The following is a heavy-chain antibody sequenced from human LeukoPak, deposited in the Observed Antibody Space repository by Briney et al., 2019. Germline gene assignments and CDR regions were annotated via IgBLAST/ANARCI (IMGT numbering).Heavy chain of an antibody. V-gene: IGHV4-38-2*01. D-gene: IGHD3-16*01. CDR1: GYSLGKNYY. CDR3: ARYDSRGSASTRFDY. J-gene: IGHJ4*02. CDR2: IYGTGST. Sequence: SQTLSLICAVSGYSLGKNYYWGWIRQPPGKGLEWIGRIYGTGSTSYNPSLMNRVTMPVDTSKHHFSLKLTSVTAADTAVYYCARYDSRGSASTRFDYWGQGILVTISS.